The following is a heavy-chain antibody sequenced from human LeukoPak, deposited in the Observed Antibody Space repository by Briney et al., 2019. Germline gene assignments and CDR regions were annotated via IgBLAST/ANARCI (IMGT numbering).Heavy chain of an antibody. CDR2: INHSGST. D-gene: IGHD3-22*01. V-gene: IGHV4-34*01. CDR1: GGSFSGYY. J-gene: IGHJ4*02. Sequence: SETLSLTCAVYGGSFSGYYWSWIRQPPGKGLEWIGEINHSGSTNYNPSLKSRVTISVDTSKNQFSLKPSSVTAADTAVYYCARFPRSGYFYYFDYWGQGTLVTVSS. CDR3: ARFPRSGYFYYFDY.